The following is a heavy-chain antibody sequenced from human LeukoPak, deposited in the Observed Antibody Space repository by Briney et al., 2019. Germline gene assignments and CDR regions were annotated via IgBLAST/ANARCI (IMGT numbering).Heavy chain of an antibody. D-gene: IGHD3-16*01. V-gene: IGHV3-21*01. J-gene: IGHJ4*02. CDR2: ISYLSSHV. Sequence: GGSLRLSCSASGFTFSDYDMNWVRQAPGKGLEWVSSISYLSSHVYYGDSVKGRFSISRDNAKNSLYLQMNRLGVEDTAIYYCGRAFPPLRTSSAGDLWGQGILVTVSS. CDR1: GFTFSDYD. CDR3: GRAFPPLRTSSAGDL.